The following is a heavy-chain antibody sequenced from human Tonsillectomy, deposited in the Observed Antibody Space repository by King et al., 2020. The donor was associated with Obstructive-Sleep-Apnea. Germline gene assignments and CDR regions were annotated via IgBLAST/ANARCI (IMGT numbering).Heavy chain of an antibody. J-gene: IGHJ6*02. CDR2: INPNGGST. Sequence: VQLVESGSELKKPGASVNVSCRASGYTFTSSYMHRVRQAPGQGLEWMGIINPNGGSTNYAQNFQGRVTMTRDTSTSTLYMELSSLRSEDTAVYYCARGGPTTSLYQYYGMDVWGQGTTVTVSS. V-gene: IGHV1-46*03. CDR3: ARGGPTTSLYQYYGMDV. D-gene: IGHD1-26*01. CDR1: GYTFTSSY.